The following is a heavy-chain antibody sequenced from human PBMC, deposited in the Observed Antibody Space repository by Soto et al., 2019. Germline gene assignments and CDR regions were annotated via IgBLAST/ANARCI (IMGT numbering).Heavy chain of an antibody. CDR1: GGSISSSRCH. CDR3: ARTPPGASTSLYFDY. D-gene: IGHD3-10*01. Sequence: PSETLSLTCTVSGGSISSSRCHWGWIRQPPGKGLEWIASIKYSGTTFYNPSLKSRVTISVDTSKNQFSLKLSSVTAADTAVYYCARTPPGASTSLYFDYWGQGTLVTVSS. V-gene: IGHV4-39*07. CDR2: IKYSGTT. J-gene: IGHJ4*02.